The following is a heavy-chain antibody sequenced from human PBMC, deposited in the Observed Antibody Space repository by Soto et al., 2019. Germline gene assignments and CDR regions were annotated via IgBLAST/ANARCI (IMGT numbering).Heavy chain of an antibody. CDR2: IIPIFGTA. CDR1: GGTFSSYA. J-gene: IGHJ4*02. V-gene: IGHV1-69*13. Sequence: GASVKVSCKASGGTFSSYAISWVRQAPGQGLEWMGGIIPIFGTANYAQKFQGRVTITADESTSTAYMELNSLRAEDTAVYYCAKDMVHCTGTRCARYFEKWGRGTLVTVSS. CDR3: AKDMVHCTGTRCARYFEK. D-gene: IGHD2-8*02.